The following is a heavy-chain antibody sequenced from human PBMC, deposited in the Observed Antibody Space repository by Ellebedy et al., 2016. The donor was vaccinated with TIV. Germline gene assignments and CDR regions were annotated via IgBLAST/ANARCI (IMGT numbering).Heavy chain of an antibody. V-gene: IGHV4-31*03. CDR2: ISNTGKT. J-gene: IGHJ3*01. CDR3: AREWQLLPYSVLNV. D-gene: IGHD5-24*01. Sequence: SETLSLTXSLPGSSVTSSSYYWTCIRQRPGRGLDWLGYISNTGKTYYNSSLKSRVDVSLDTSENQFSLKLSSMTAADAAVYYCAREWQLLPYSVLNVWGQGTVVTVSS. CDR1: GSSVTSSSYY.